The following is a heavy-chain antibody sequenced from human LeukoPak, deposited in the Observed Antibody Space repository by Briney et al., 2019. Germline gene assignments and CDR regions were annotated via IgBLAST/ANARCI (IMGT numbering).Heavy chain of an antibody. CDR3: ATRGSFGSSGYYYKGDY. CDR1: GYTLTELS. CDR2: FDPEDGET. J-gene: IGHJ4*02. V-gene: IGHV1-24*01. Sequence: ASVKVSCKVSGYTLTELSMHWVRQAPGKGLEWMGGFDPEDGETIYVQKFQGRVTMTEDTSTDTAYMELSSLRSEDTAVYYCATRGSFGSSGYYYKGDYWGQGTLVTVSS. D-gene: IGHD3-22*01.